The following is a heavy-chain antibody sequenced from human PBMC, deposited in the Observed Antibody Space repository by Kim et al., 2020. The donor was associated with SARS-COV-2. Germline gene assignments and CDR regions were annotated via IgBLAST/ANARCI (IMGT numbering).Heavy chain of an antibody. CDR1: GFTFSSYA. CDR2: IYSGGSST. D-gene: IGHD6-19*01. V-gene: IGHV3-23*03. J-gene: IGHJ4*02. CDR3: AKEGEGGTAVAGTTDY. Sequence: GGSLRLSCAASGFTFSSYAMSWVRQAPGKGLEWVSVIYSGGSSTYYADSVKGRFTISRDNSKNTLYLQMNSLRAEDTAVYYCAKEGEGGTAVAGTTDYWGQGALVTVSS.